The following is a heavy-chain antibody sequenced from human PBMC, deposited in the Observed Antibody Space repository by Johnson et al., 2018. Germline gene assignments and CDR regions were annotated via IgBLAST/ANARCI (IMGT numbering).Heavy chain of an antibody. V-gene: IGHV3-9*01. J-gene: IGHJ1*01. CDR3: SRAWAAVAGTPCQH. CDR1: GFTFRSYA. CDR2: ISWKSGSI. Sequence: VQLVESGGGLVQPGGSLRLSCAASGFTFRSYAMHWVRQAPGQGLEWVSGISWKSGSIGYADSVKGRFTISRDYAKNSLYLQMNRLRAEGTALYYWSRAWAAVAGTPCQHWGQGTRVTVSS. D-gene: IGHD6-19*01.